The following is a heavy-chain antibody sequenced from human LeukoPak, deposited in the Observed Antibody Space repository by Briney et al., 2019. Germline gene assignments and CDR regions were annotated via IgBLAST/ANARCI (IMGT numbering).Heavy chain of an antibody. CDR1: GGSISSSSYY. V-gene: IGHV4-39*07. CDR3: ARTDIVVVPAAIRGGYSFDY. D-gene: IGHD2-2*02. J-gene: IGHJ4*02. Sequence: SETLSLTCTVSGGSISSSSYYWGWIRQPPGKGLEWIGSIYYSGSTYYNPSLKSRVTISVDTSKNQFSLKLSSVTAADTAVYYCARTDIVVVPAAIRGGYSFDYWGQGTLVTVSS. CDR2: IYYSGST.